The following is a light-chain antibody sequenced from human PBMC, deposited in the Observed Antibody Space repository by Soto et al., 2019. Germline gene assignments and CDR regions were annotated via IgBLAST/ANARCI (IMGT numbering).Light chain of an antibody. J-gene: IGKJ5*01. CDR1: QSISSW. CDR3: QQYNSYPIT. Sequence: EIHITQSPSTLSESVGDRVTITCRASQSISSWLAWYQQKPGKAPKLLIYKASSLESGVPSRFSGSGSGTEFTLTISSLQPDDFATYYCQQYNSYPITFGQGTRLEIK. V-gene: IGKV1-5*03. CDR2: KAS.